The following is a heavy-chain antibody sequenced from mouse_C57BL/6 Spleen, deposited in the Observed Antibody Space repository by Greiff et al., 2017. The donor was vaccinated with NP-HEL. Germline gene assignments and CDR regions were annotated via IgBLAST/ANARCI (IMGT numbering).Heavy chain of an antibody. D-gene: IGHD1-3*01. CDR2: IYPRSGNT. CDR1: GYTFTSYG. V-gene: IGHV1-81*01. Sequence: VQLKESGAELARPGASVKLSCKASGYTFTSYGISWVKQRPGQGLEWIGEIYPRSGNTYYNEKFKGKATLTADKSSSTAYMQLRSLTSEDSAVYVFARKELDEFDYWGQGTTLTVSA. J-gene: IGHJ2*01. CDR3: ARKELDEFDY.